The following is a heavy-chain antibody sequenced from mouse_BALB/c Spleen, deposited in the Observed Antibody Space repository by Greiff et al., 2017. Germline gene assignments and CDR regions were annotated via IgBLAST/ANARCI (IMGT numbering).Heavy chain of an antibody. CDR1: GFSLTSYG. D-gene: IGHD1-1*01. Sequence: VQLQQSGPGLVAPSQSLSITCTVSGFSLTSYGVHWVRQPPGKGLEWLGVIWAGGSTNYNSALMSRLSISKDNSKSQVFLKMNSLQTDDTAMYYCARGGTTVVAKDAMDYWGQGTSVTVSS. V-gene: IGHV2-9*02. J-gene: IGHJ4*01. CDR2: IWAGGST. CDR3: ARGGTTVVAKDAMDY.